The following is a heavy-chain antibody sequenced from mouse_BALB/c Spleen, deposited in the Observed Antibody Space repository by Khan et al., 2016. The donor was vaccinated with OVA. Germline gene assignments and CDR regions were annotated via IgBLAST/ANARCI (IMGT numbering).Heavy chain of an antibody. J-gene: IGHJ3*01. V-gene: IGHV1S137*01. D-gene: IGHD1-1*02. CDR3: ARGGKFAY. CDR1: GYTFTDYA. Sequence: QGQWQQSGAELVRPGVSVKIPCKGSGYTFTDYAMHWVKQSHAKSLAWIGVISTYYGDADYSQKLKDKATLNVDRSSSTAYMELASLTFGDSAIYYCARGGKFAYWGQGTLVTVSA. CDR2: ISTYYGDA.